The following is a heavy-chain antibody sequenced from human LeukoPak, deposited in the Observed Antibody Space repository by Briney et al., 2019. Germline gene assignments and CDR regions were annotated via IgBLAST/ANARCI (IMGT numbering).Heavy chain of an antibody. CDR1: GYTFTGYY. Sequence: GASVKVSCKASGYTFTGYYMHWVRQAPGQGLEWMGWINPSSGGTNYAQKFQGRVTMTRDTSISTAYMELSRLRSDDTAVYYCARLQYQLLTLYYWGQGTLVTVSS. V-gene: IGHV1-2*02. CDR3: ARLQYQLLTLYY. J-gene: IGHJ4*02. CDR2: INPSSGGT. D-gene: IGHD2-2*01.